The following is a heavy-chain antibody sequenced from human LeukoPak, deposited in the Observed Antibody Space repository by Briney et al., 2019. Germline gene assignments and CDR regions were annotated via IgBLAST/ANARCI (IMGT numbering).Heavy chain of an antibody. D-gene: IGHD1-26*01. Sequence: ASVKVSCKASGYTFTGYYMHWVRQAPGQGLEWMGWINPNSGGTNYAQKFQGRVTMTRDTSISTAYMELSSLRSDDTAVYYCASYSGSYSSDFDYWGQGTLDTVSS. V-gene: IGHV1-2*02. J-gene: IGHJ4*02. CDR2: INPNSGGT. CDR3: ASYSGSYSSDFDY. CDR1: GYTFTGYY.